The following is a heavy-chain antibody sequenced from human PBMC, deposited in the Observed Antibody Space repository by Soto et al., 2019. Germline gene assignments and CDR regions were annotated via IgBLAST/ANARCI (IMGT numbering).Heavy chain of an antibody. D-gene: IGHD2-2*01. CDR1: GGSISSGGYY. J-gene: IGHJ5*02. Sequence: SETLSLTCTVSGGSISSGGYYWSWIRQHPGKGMEWIGYIFYSGSTFYNLSLKSRVTISVDTSKTQFSLKLSFVTAADTSVYYCAREDIVLVPAARGWFDPWGQGTLVTVSS. V-gene: IGHV4-31*03. CDR2: IFYSGST. CDR3: AREDIVLVPAARGWFDP.